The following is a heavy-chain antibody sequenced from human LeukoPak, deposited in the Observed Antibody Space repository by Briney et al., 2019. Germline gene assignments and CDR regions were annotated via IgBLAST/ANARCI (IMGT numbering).Heavy chain of an antibody. CDR1: GFTFDDYA. Sequence: PGGSLRLSCAASGFTFDDYAMHWVRHAPGKGLEWVSGISWNSGSIGYADSVKGRFTISRDNAKNSLYLQMNSLRAEDTALYYCAKSDTAMEYYFDYWGQGTLVTVSS. V-gene: IGHV3-9*01. D-gene: IGHD5-18*01. CDR2: ISWNSGSI. CDR3: AKSDTAMEYYFDY. J-gene: IGHJ4*02.